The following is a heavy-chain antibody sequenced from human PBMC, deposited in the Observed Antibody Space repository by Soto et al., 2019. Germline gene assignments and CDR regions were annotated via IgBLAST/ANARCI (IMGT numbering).Heavy chain of an antibody. D-gene: IGHD1-1*01. CDR2: TNPNSGGT. CDR3: AKEPATAKPEGVDF. Sequence: ASVKVSCKASGYTFSDYYIHCVRQAPGQGLEWMGWTNPNSGGTKYAPKFQGGVTMTRDTSITTAYMELSRLRSGDTAVYYCAKEPATAKPEGVDFWGQGTLVTVSS. CDR1: GYTFSDYY. V-gene: IGHV1-2*02. J-gene: IGHJ4*02.